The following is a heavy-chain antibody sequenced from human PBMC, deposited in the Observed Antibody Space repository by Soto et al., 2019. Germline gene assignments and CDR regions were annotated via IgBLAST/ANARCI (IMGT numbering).Heavy chain of an antibody. Sequence: SETLSLTCTVSGDSMTSSNWWYWVRQPPGKGLEWIGEAHHSGRTNYNPSLRSRVTISVDKSQNHFSLQLTSVTAADTAVYYCARSEATALDYWGQGTLVTVS. CDR2: AHHSGRT. V-gene: IGHV4-4*02. CDR1: GDSMTSSNW. J-gene: IGHJ4*02. CDR3: ARSEATALDY.